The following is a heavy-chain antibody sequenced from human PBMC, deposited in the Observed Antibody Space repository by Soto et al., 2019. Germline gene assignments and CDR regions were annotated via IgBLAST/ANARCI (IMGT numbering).Heavy chain of an antibody. CDR1: GFSFSKSA. V-gene: IGHV3-23*01. CDR3: AKVPQWILRYHDWFFDY. J-gene: IGHJ4*02. CDR2: ISGSGDIT. D-gene: IGHD3-9*01. Sequence: EVQLLESGGGLVQPGGSLRLSCAVSGFSFSKSAMTWVRQAPGKGLEWVSGISGSGDITYNTDSVKGRFAISRDTSKNVVYLQIRSLRAEYTAVYYCAKVPQWILRYHDWFFDYWGQGTLVTASS.